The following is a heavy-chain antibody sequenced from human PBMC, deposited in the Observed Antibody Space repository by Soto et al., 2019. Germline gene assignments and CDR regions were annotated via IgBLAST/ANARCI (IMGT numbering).Heavy chain of an antibody. J-gene: IGHJ6*03. Sequence: GGSQRLSCAASGFTFSSYWMSWVRQAPGKGLEWVANIKQDGSEKYYVDSVKGRFTISRDNAKNSLYLQMNSLRAEDTAVYYCARGLGGVVPQPLYYYYYMDVWGKGTTVTVSS. CDR3: ARGLGGVVPQPLYYYYYMDV. CDR2: IKQDGSEK. V-gene: IGHV3-7*01. CDR1: GFTFSSYW. D-gene: IGHD3-3*01.